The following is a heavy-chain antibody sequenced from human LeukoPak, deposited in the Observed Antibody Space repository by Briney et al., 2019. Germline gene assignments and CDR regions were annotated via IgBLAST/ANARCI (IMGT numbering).Heavy chain of an antibody. J-gene: IGHJ6*02. V-gene: IGHV3-21*01. CDR3: AREGGYCSSTSCYLSRRYGMDV. CDR2: ISSSSYI. Sequence: GGSLRLSCAASGFTFSSYSTNWVRQAPGKGLEWVSSISSSSYIYYADSVKGRFTISRDNAKNSLYLQMNSLRAEDTAVYYCAREGGYCSSTSCYLSRRYGMDVWGQGTTVTVSS. D-gene: IGHD2-2*01. CDR1: GFTFSSYS.